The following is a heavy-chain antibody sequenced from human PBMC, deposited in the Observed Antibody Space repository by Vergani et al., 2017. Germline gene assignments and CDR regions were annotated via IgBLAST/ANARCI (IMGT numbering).Heavy chain of an antibody. CDR2: IRSDESRR. D-gene: IGHD2-15*01. Sequence: QVQLVESGGGVVQPGGSLRLSCAASGFTFNSYGMHWVCKAPGKGLGWVASIRSDESRRYYGDSMEGPFTISRDNSKNTLYLQMKSLRPEDTAVYYCAKEGGGYCSGGTCYPEYWGQGTLVIVSS. CDR1: GFTFNSYG. V-gene: IGHV3-30*02. CDR3: AKEGGGYCSGGTCYPEY. J-gene: IGHJ4*02.